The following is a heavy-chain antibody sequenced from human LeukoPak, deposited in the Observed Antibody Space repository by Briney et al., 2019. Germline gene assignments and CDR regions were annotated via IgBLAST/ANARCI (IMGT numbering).Heavy chain of an antibody. CDR3: TTGTTVTRRVDY. Sequence: GGSLRLSCAASGFTFSNAWMSWVRQAPGKGLEWVGRIKSKTDGWTTDYAAPVKGRFTISRDDSKNTLYLQMNSLKTEDTAVYYCTTGTTVTRRVDYWGQGTLVTVSS. D-gene: IGHD4-17*01. CDR1: GFTFSNAW. J-gene: IGHJ4*02. V-gene: IGHV3-15*01. CDR2: IKSKTDGWTT.